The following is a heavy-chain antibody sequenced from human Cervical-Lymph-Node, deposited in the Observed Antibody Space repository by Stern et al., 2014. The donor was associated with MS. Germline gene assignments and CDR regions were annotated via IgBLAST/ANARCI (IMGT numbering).Heavy chain of an antibody. CDR1: GFSLSTSEMR. J-gene: IGHJ4*02. CDR2: IDWDDDK. CDR3: VRSPQWLTCQAY. V-gene: IGHV2-70*04. D-gene: IGHD6-19*01. Sequence: QVTLRESGPALVKPTQTLTLTCTFSGFSLSTSEMRVTWIRQPPGKALEWLARIDWDDDKVCSSSLQPRIPITKDTSKNQVARTMTNMAPVDTATYYWVRSPQWLTCQAYWGQGTLVTVSS.